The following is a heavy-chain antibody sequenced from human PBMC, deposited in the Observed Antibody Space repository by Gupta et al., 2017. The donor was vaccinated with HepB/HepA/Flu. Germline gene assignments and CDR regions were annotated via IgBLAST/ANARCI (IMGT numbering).Heavy chain of an antibody. CDR2: IIPVSGTT. CDR3: ATAVEYWDDGSGDPPFDY. Sequence: QVQLVQSGAEVKKPGSSVKVSCKASGGNFNIFAISWLRQAPGLGLGWMGGIIPVSGTTNYDQKCQVRGTITTDKATSTAYMELSSLSCEATDVYYCATAVEYWDDGSGDPPFDYWGQGTLVTVSS. V-gene: IGHV1-69*06. CDR1: GGNFNIFA. D-gene: IGHD3-22*01. J-gene: IGHJ4*02.